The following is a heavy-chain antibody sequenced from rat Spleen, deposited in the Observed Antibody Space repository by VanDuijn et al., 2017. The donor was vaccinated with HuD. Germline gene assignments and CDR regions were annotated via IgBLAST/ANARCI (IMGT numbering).Heavy chain of an antibody. V-gene: IGHV5-29*01. J-gene: IGHJ4*01. D-gene: IGHD1-12*02. CDR1: GFTFSNYG. Sequence: EVQLVESGGGLVQPGRSLKVSCAASGFTFSNYGMAWVRQAPTKGLEWVASISYDGNSIYYRDSVKGRFTISRDIAKSTLYLQMDSLRSEDSATYYCATDGYYDGTYYSVYVMDAWGQGASVTVSS. CDR2: ISYDGNSI. CDR3: ATDGYYDGTYYSVYVMDA.